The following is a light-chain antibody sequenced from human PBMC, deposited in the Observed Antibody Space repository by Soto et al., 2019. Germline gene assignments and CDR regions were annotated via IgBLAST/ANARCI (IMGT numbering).Light chain of an antibody. CDR3: QQYNSAPRT. V-gene: IGKV1-27*01. CDR1: QGISNY. Sequence: QTAQSPSSQCGSLRDRVTITYQASQGISNYLAWYQQKPGKVTKLLIYAASTLQSGVPSRFSGSGSGTDFTLTISSLQPEDVATYYCQQYNSAPRTFGHGTKVDIK. J-gene: IGKJ1*01. CDR2: AAS.